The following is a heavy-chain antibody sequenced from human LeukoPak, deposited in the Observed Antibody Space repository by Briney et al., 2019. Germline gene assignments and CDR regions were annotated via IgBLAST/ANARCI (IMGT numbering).Heavy chain of an antibody. J-gene: IGHJ5*02. CDR2: IYHSGST. Sequence: SETLSLTCAAYGGSFSGYYWSWIRQPPGEGLEWIGEIYHSGSTNYNPSPKSRVTISVDTSKNQFSLKLSSVTAADTAVYYCARSPTRGFWFDPWGQGTLVTVSS. D-gene: IGHD3-10*01. CDR1: GGSFSGYY. V-gene: IGHV4-34*01. CDR3: ARSPTRGFWFDP.